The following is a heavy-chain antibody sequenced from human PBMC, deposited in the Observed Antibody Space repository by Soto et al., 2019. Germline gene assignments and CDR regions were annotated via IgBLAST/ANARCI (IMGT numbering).Heavy chain of an antibody. V-gene: IGHV4-59*01. D-gene: IGHD2-15*01. Sequence: QVQLRESGPGLVKPSETLSLSCTVSGGSFSPYYWTWIRQPPGKGLEWIGYAHYSGTTNYNPSLKSRVTMSVDTSKNQFSLKLRSVTAADMAVYYCARGKIIVPCGQGTLVTVSS. CDR2: AHYSGTT. CDR1: GGSFSPYY. CDR3: ARGKIIVP. J-gene: IGHJ5*02.